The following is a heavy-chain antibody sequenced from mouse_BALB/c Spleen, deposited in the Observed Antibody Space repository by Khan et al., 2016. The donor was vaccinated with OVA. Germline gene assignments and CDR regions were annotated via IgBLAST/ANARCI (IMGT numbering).Heavy chain of an antibody. CDR2: IWSDGRT. CDR1: GFSLTSYA. CDR3: ARHKFPRAMDS. J-gene: IGHJ4*01. Sequence: QVQLKQSGPDLVAPSQSLSITCTVSGFSLTSYAIHWVRQPPGKGLEWLGVIWSDGRTTYNSALKSRLSINNENSKSQVFLKIDSLTTDDTAMYYCARHKFPRAMDSWGQGTSVTVSS. V-gene: IGHV2-6-2*01.